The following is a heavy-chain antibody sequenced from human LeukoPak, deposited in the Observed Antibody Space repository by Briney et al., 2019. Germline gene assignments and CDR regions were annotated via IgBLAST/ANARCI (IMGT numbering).Heavy chain of an antibody. CDR2: ISGSGGST. Sequence: PGGSLRLSCAASGFTFSSYAMSWVRQAPGKGLEWVSAISGSGGSTYYADSVKGRFTISRDNSKNTLYLQMNSLRAEDTAVYHCAKDYSSSWYYYYYMDVWGKGTTVTVSS. CDR1: GFTFSSYA. V-gene: IGHV3-23*01. J-gene: IGHJ6*03. D-gene: IGHD6-13*01. CDR3: AKDYSSSWYYYYYMDV.